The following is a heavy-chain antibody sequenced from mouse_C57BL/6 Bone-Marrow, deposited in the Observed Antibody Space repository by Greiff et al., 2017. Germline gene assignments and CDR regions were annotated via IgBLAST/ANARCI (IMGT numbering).Heavy chain of an antibody. V-gene: IGHV1-64*01. CDR3: ASPNNAGSH. D-gene: IGHD3-2*02. Sequence: QVQLQQPGAELVKPGASVKLSCKASGYTFTSYWMHWVKQRPGQGLEWIGMIHPNSGSTNYNEKFKSKATLTVDKSSSTAYIQLSSLASADSAVYYCASPNNAGSHWGQGTTLTVSS. CDR1: GYTFTSYW. CDR2: IHPNSGST. J-gene: IGHJ2*01.